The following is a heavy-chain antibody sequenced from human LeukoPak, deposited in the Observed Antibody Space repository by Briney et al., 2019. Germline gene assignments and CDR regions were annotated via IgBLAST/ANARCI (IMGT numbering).Heavy chain of an antibody. J-gene: IGHJ3*02. D-gene: IGHD1-26*01. Sequence: PGGSLRLSXAASGFTFRSYSMNWVRQAPGKGLEWVSSISYAGSVKGRFTISRDNAKNSVYLQMNSLRAEDTAVYYCARASSGTQDAFDIWGQGTMVTVSS. CDR2: IS. V-gene: IGHV3-21*01. CDR1: GFTFRSYS. CDR3: ARASSGTQDAFDI.